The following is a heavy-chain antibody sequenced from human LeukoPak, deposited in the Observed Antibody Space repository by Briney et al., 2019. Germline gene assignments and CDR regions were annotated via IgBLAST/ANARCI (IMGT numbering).Heavy chain of an antibody. V-gene: IGHV4-59*08. CDR2: IYYSGST. Sequence: SETLSLTCTVSGGSISSYYWSWIRQPPGKGLEWIGYIYYSGSTNYNPSLKSRVTISVDTSKTQFSLKLTSVTAADTAVYYCARHIPVSYDAFDLWGRGTTVTVSS. CDR3: ARHIPVSYDAFDL. D-gene: IGHD6-19*01. J-gene: IGHJ3*01. CDR1: GGSISSYY.